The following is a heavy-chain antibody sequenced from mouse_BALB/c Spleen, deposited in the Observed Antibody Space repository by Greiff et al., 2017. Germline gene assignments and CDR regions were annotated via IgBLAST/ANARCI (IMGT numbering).Heavy chain of an antibody. CDR2: ISSGSSTI. CDR1: GFTFSSFG. CDR3: AREVGLPGHYYAMDY. Sequence: DVKLVESGGGLVQPGGSRKLSCAASGFTFSSFGMHWVRQAPEKGLEWVAYISSGSSTIYYADTVKGRFTISRDNPKNTLFLQMTSLRSEDTAMYYCAREVGLPGHYYAMDYWGQGTSVTVSS. J-gene: IGHJ4*01. D-gene: IGHD3-1*01. V-gene: IGHV5-17*02.